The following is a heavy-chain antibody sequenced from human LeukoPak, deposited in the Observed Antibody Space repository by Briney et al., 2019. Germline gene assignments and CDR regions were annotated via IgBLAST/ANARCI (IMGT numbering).Heavy chain of an antibody. CDR2: INHSGST. D-gene: IGHD6-25*01. V-gene: IGHV4-34*01. Sequence: SETLSLTCAVYDGSISGYHWSWIRQPPGKGLEWIGEINHSGSTNYNPSLKSRVTISVDTSKNQFSLKLSSVTAADTAVYYCARAGRLPFDYWGQGTLVTVSS. CDR3: ARAGRLPFDY. CDR1: DGSISGYH. J-gene: IGHJ4*02.